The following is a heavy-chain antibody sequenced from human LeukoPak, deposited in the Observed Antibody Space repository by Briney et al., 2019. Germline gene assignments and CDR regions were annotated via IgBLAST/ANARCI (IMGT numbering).Heavy chain of an antibody. J-gene: IGHJ4*02. CDR3: AKGLGDYDDFRLGY. CDR2: IPSDGSDN. V-gene: IGHV3-30*02. Sequence: PGGSLRLSCAASVFTFSTYGFHWVPQAPGKGLEWVAFIPSDGSDNYYANSVKGRFTISRDNSKNTLYLQTNSLRSEDTAVYYCAKGLGDYDDFRLGYWGQGTLVTVSS. D-gene: IGHD4-17*01. CDR1: VFTFSTYG.